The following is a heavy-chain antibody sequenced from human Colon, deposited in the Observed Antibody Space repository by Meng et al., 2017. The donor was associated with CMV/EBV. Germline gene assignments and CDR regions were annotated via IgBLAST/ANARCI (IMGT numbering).Heavy chain of an antibody. D-gene: IGHD1-14*01. CDR2: MYPSGDFT. V-gene: IGHV1-46*02. J-gene: IGHJ4*02. Sequence: ASAKVSCKASGDVLHDYYMHWGRHAPGQGLEWIGVMYPSGDFTHYEQKFQGRVIMTRDTSTSTLYVELSSLTSEDTAVYYCARGGQLGILVYFELWGPGTLVTVSS. CDR3: ARGGQLGILVYFEL. CDR1: GDVLHDYY.